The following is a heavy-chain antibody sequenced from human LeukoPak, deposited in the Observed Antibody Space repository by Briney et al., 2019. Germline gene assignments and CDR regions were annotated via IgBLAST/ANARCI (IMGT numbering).Heavy chain of an antibody. CDR1: GFTFSDYA. Sequence: GRSLRLSCAASGFTFSDYAMSWVRQAPGKGLDWVSGISGSGGNTYYPISVKGRFTISRDNSKHALFLQMNSLRAEDTAMYCCAKSLCSGGPVVESCGESIVVTVSS. CDR2: ISGSGGNT. V-gene: IGHV3-23*01. J-gene: IGHJ1*01. CDR3: AKSLCSGGPVVES. D-gene: IGHD2-15*01.